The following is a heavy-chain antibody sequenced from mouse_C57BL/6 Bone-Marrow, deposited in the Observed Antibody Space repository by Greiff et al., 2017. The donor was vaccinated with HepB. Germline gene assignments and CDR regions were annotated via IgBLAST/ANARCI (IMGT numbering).Heavy chain of an antibody. CDR1: GYSITSGYY. D-gene: IGHD2-3*01. CDR2: ISYDGSN. Sequence: LQESGPGLVKPSQSLSLTCSVTGYSITSGYYWNWIRQFPGNKLEWMGYISYDGSNNYNPSLKNRISITRDTSKNQFFLKLNSVTTEDTATYYCARDDGYPFAYWGQGTLVTVSA. J-gene: IGHJ3*01. V-gene: IGHV3-6*01. CDR3: ARDDGYPFAY.